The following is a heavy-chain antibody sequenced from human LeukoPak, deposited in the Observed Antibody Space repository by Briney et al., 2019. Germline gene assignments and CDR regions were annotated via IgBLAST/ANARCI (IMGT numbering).Heavy chain of an antibody. CDR3: AKDRTSSPAGD. CDR2: MSASGGSA. Sequence: GGSLRLSCAASGCTFRNSAMSWARQAPGKGLEWVSGMSASGGSAYYADSVKGRFTISRDNSKNTLFLQMNGLRAEDTALYYCAKDRTSSPAGDWGQGTLVIVSS. V-gene: IGHV3-23*01. CDR1: GCTFRNSA. J-gene: IGHJ4*02. D-gene: IGHD6-19*01.